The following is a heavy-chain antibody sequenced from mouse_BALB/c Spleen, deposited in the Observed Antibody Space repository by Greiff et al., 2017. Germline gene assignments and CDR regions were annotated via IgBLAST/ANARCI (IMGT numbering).Heavy chain of an antibody. Sequence: EVKLVESGGGLVQPGGSRKLSCAASGFTFSSFGMHWVRQAPEKGLEWVAYISSGSSTIYYADTVKGRFTISRDNPKNTLFLQMTSLRSEDTAMYYCARSYYRYDVAYWGQGTLVTVSA. CDR1: GFTFSSFG. D-gene: IGHD2-14*01. V-gene: IGHV5-17*02. J-gene: IGHJ3*01. CDR2: ISSGSSTI. CDR3: ARSYYRYDVAY.